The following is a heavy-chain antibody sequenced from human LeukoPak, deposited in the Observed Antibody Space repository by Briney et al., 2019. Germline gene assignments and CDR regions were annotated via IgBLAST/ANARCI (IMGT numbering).Heavy chain of an antibody. CDR2: ISSSSSYI. CDR3: ARDGRIQLWSQDYYYYYMDV. CDR1: GFTFSSYS. J-gene: IGHJ6*03. V-gene: IGHV3-21*01. D-gene: IGHD5-18*01. Sequence: GGSLRLSCAASGFTFSSYSMDWVRQAPGKGLEWVSSISSSSSYIYYADSVKGRFTISRDNAKNSLYLQMNSLRAEDTAVYYCARDGRIQLWSQDYYYYYMDVWGKGTTVTVSS.